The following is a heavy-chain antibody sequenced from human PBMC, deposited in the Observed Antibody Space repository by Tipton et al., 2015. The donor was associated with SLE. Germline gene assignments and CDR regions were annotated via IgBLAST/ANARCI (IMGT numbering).Heavy chain of an antibody. D-gene: IGHD1-26*01. Sequence: QSGAEVKRPGASVKVSCKASGYTFTSYGISWVRQAPGQGLEWMGWISAYNGNTNYAQKLQGRVTMTTDTSTSTAYMELRSLRSDDTAVYYCARESRRYSGSPGAFDIWGQGTMVTVSS. CDR3: ARESRRYSGSPGAFDI. V-gene: IGHV1-18*01. CDR2: ISAYNGNT. CDR1: GYTFTSYG. J-gene: IGHJ3*02.